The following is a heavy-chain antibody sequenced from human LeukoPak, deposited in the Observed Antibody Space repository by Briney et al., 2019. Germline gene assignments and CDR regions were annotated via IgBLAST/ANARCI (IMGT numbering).Heavy chain of an antibody. CDR2: MNEYGSEI. V-gene: IGHV3-7*01. Sequence: GGSLRLSCSVSGFIFRDFSMSWVRQAPGKGLEWVAKMNEYGSEIFYVDSVKGRFTISRDNGKNSLYLQMNSLRAEDTAVYYCASGYSGYDKVYWGQGTLVTVSS. CDR3: ASGYSGYDKVY. J-gene: IGHJ4*02. CDR1: GFIFRDFS. D-gene: IGHD5-12*01.